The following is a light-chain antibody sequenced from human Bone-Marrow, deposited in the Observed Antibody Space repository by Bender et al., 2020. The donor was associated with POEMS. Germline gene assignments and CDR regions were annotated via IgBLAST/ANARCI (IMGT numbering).Light chain of an antibody. CDR2: SNN. CDR3: SSWDDSLNGWV. V-gene: IGLV1-44*01. CDR1: SSNFGNNA. J-gene: IGLJ3*02. Sequence: TISCSGTSSNFGNNAANWYQHVPGTAPKLLIYSNNQRPSGLPDRFSASTSGTSASLAISGLHSDDEADYYCSSWDDSLNGWVFGGGTKLTVL.